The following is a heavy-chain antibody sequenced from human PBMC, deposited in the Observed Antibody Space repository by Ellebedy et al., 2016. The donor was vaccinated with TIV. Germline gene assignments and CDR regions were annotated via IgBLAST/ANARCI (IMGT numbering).Heavy chain of an antibody. CDR3: VRDNWVTGERRSSCFDY. D-gene: IGHD2-21*02. Sequence: GGSLRLSXSVSGGSIDGSDYKWAWVRQAPGKGLEWVANIKQDESEKYYVDSVRGRFTISRDNAENSLYLQMNSLRAEDTAVYYCVRDNWVTGERRSSCFDYWGQGTLVTVSA. CDR2: IKQDESEK. V-gene: IGHV3-7*01. CDR1: GGSIDGSDY. J-gene: IGHJ4*02.